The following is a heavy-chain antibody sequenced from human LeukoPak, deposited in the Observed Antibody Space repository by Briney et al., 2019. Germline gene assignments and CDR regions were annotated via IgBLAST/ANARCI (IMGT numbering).Heavy chain of an antibody. Sequence: GGCVRLSCAASGFTFSSYGMHWVRQAPGKGLEWVAVIWYDGSNKHYADSVKGRFTISRDNSKNTLYLQMNSLRAEDTAVYYCARDANWGLDAFDIWGEGTRVPVSS. CDR1: GFTFSSYG. D-gene: IGHD7-27*01. CDR2: IWYDGSNK. CDR3: ARDANWGLDAFDI. J-gene: IGHJ3*02. V-gene: IGHV3-33*01.